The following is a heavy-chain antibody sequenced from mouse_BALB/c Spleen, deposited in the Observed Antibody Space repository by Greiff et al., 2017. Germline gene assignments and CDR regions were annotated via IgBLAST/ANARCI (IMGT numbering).Heavy chain of an antibody. CDR2: IWAGGST. CDR3: ASGRAMDY. V-gene: IGHV2-9*02. CDR1: GFSLTSYG. Sequence: VKLMESGPGLVAPSQSLSITCTVSGFSLTSYGVHWVRQPPGKGLEWLGVIWAGGSTNYNSALMSRLSISKDNSKSQVFLKMNSLQTDDTAMYYCASGRAMDYWGQGTSVTVSS. J-gene: IGHJ4*01.